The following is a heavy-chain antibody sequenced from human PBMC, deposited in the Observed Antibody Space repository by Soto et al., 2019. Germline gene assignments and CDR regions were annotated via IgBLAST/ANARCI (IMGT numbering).Heavy chain of an antibody. J-gene: IGHJ3*02. CDR1: GGSISTYY. D-gene: IGHD3-9*01. CDR3: AREAYYDILTGTRGAFDI. Sequence: PSETLSLTCTLSGGSISTYYWSWIRQPPGKGLEWIGYVYSGSTKYNPSLQGRVTISVDTSRSQFSLNLRSVTAADTAMYYCAREAYYDILTGTRGAFDIWGQGTLVTVSS. V-gene: IGHV4-59*01. CDR2: VYSGST.